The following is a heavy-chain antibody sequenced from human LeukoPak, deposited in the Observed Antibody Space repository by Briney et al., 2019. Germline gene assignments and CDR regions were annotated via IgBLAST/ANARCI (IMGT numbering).Heavy chain of an antibody. Sequence: PSETPSLTCTVSGGSISSGGYYWSWIRQHPGKGLEWIGYIYYSGSTYYNPSLKSRVTISVDTSKNQFSLKLSSVTAADTAVYYCARQTQAYYFDYWGQGTLVTVSS. J-gene: IGHJ4*02. CDR3: ARQTQAYYFDY. V-gene: IGHV4-31*03. CDR2: IYYSGST. CDR1: GGSISSGGYY.